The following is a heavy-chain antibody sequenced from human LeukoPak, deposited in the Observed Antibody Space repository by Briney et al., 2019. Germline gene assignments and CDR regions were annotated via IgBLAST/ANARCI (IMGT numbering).Heavy chain of an antibody. D-gene: IGHD3-22*01. Sequence: GGALRLSCAASGFTFSIYSMNWVRQAPGKGLEGVSSISSSTTYIYYADSVKGRFTISRDTATNALYLQMNSLRAEDMAVYYCAAGSSGSYYYFDYWGQGTLVTASS. J-gene: IGHJ4*02. CDR3: AAGSSGSYYYFDY. CDR1: GFTFSIYS. V-gene: IGHV3-21*01. CDR2: ISSSTTYI.